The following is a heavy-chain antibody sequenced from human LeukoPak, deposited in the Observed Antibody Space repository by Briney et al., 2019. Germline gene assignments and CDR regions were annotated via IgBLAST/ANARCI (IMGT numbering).Heavy chain of an antibody. D-gene: IGHD6-13*01. CDR1: GFTFSSYG. CDR2: ISYDGSNK. Sequence: PGGSLRLSCAASGFTFSSYGMHWVRQAPGKGLEWVAVISYDGSNKYYADSVKGRFTISRDNSKNVLYLQMNSLRPEDTAIYYCAREGFTSSWLYYYYYMDVWDKGTTVTVSS. J-gene: IGHJ6*03. V-gene: IGHV3-30*03. CDR3: AREGFTSSWLYYYYYMDV.